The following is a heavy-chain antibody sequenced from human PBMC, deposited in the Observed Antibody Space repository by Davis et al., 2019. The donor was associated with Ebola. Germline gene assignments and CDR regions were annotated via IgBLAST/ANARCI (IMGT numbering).Heavy chain of an antibody. CDR2: ISYDGSNK. CDR1: GFTFSNYA. D-gene: IGHD5-12*01. J-gene: IGHJ6*03. V-gene: IGHV3-30-3*01. Sequence: GESLKISCAASGFTFSNYAMHWVRQAPGKGLEWVALISYDGSNKYYADSVKGRFTIPRDNSKNTLYLQMNSLRPEDTAVYYCARGGIVAAHRGEYYMDVWGKGTTVTVSS. CDR3: ARGGIVAAHRGEYYMDV.